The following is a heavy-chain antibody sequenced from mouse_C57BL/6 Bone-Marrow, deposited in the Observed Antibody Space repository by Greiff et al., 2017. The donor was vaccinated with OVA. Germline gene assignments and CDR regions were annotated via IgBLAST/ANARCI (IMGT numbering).Heavy chain of an antibody. CDR3: ARRYYGSSWYFDV. J-gene: IGHJ1*03. CDR1: GYTFTSYW. V-gene: IGHV1-55*01. D-gene: IGHD1-1*01. Sequence: QVQLQQPGAELVKPGASVKMSCKASGYTFTSYWLTWVKPRPGQGLEWIGDIYPGSGSTNYNEKFKSKATLTVDTSSSPAYMQLSSLTSEDSAVYYCARRYYGSSWYFDVWGTGTTVTVSS. CDR2: IYPGSGST.